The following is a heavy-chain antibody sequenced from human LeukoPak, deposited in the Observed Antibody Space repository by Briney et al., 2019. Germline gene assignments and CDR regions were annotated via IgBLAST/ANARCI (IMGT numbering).Heavy chain of an antibody. CDR1: GFTVSSNY. V-gene: IGHV3-66*01. CDR2: IYSGGST. CDR3: ARATYYYGPGDGNWFDP. D-gene: IGHD3-10*01. Sequence: GGSLRLSCAASGFTVSSNYMSWVRQAPGKGLEWVSVIYSGGSTYYADSVKGRFTISRDNSKNTLNLQMNNLRVEDTAVYYCARATYYYGPGDGNWFDPWGQGILVTVSS. J-gene: IGHJ5*02.